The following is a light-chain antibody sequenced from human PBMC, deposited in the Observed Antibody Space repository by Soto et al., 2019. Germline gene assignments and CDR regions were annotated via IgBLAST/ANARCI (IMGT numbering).Light chain of an antibody. CDR1: QSVSSTF. J-gene: IGKJ2*01. V-gene: IGKV3-20*01. Sequence: EIVLTQSPGTLSLSPGERATLSCRASQSVSSTFLAWYQHKPGQAPRLLIYGASSRATGIPDRFSGSGSVADCTLTISRLEPADSAVYSCQQYGRSPPYTFGQGTKLEIK. CDR3: QQYGRSPPYT. CDR2: GAS.